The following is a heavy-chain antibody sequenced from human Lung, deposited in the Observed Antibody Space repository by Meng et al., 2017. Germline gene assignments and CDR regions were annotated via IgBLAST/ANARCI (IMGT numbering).Heavy chain of an antibody. J-gene: IGHJ4*02. CDR3: ARNNYGDYYFDY. CDR1: GFTLSGNA. Sequence: HVPLVESGGGVVQPGRSLRRPCAASGFTLSGNAMHWVRQAPGKGLEWVAAISYDGSNQHYADSVKGRFTISRDNSENTLYLQMNSLRAEDTAVYYCARNNYGDYYFDYWGQGTLVTVSS. D-gene: IGHD4-17*01. CDR2: ISYDGSNQ. V-gene: IGHV3-30*01.